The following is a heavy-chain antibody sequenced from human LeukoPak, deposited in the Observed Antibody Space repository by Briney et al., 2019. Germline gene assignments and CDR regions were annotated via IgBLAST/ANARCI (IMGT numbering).Heavy chain of an antibody. CDR3: ARVHYYGSGSLIDY. CDR2: IYTSGST. J-gene: IGHJ4*02. CDR1: GGSISSYY. Sequence: PSETLSLTCTVSGGSISSYYWSWIRQPAGKGLEWIGRIYTSGSTNYNPSLKSRVTMSVDTSKNQFSLKLSSVTAADTAVYYCARVHYYGSGSLIDYWGQGTLVTVSS. D-gene: IGHD3-10*01. V-gene: IGHV4-4*07.